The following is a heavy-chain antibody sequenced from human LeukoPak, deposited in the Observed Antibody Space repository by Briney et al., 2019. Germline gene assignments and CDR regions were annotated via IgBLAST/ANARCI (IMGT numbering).Heavy chain of an antibody. Sequence: ASVKVSCKASGYTFTSYGISWVRQAPGQGLEWMGWISVYNGNTNYAQKLQGRVTMTTNTSTSTAYMELRSLRSDDTAVYYCARDLPLQTIVVVPGDYGMDVWGQGTTVTVSS. CDR2: ISVYNGNT. CDR1: GYTFTSYG. D-gene: IGHD2-2*01. J-gene: IGHJ6*02. CDR3: ARDLPLQTIVVVPGDYGMDV. V-gene: IGHV1-18*01.